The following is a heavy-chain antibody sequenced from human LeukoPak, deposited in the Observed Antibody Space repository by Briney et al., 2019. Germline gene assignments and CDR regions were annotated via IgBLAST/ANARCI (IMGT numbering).Heavy chain of an antibody. CDR2: KYYSGSA. D-gene: IGHD2-2*01. CDR1: GVSVSDGRYY. CDR3: ATPYCSSLSCLDVFNM. Sequence: SETLSLICSVSGVSVSDGRYYWTWIRQHPGKGLEWIGYKYYSGSAKYNPSLKSRLTISIDTSKNQFSLQLSSVTAADTATYYCATPYCSSLSCLDVFNMWGQGTRVTVSS. J-gene: IGHJ3*02. V-gene: IGHV4-31*03.